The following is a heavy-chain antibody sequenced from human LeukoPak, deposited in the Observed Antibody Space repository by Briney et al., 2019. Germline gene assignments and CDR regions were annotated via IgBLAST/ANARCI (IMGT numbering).Heavy chain of an antibody. Sequence: SETQSLTCTVSGGSISSYYWNWIRQPPGKGLEWIGYIYYSVSTNYNLSLKSRVTISVDTSENQFSLKLTSVTAADTAVYYCARGGRGRNWFDPWGQGTLVTVSS. D-gene: IGHD3-10*01. CDR2: IYYSVST. V-gene: IGHV4-59*01. CDR1: GGSISSYY. CDR3: ARGGRGRNWFDP. J-gene: IGHJ5*02.